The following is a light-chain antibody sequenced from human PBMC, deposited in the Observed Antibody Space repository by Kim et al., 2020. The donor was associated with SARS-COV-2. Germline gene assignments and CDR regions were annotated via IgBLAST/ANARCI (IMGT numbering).Light chain of an antibody. CDR3: KQYNNWPT. CDR2: GAS. V-gene: IGKV3-15*01. Sequence: EIVMTQSPATLSVSPGERATLSCRASQSVSSNLAWYQQKPGQAPRLLICGASTRATGIPARFSGSGSGTEFTLTISSLQSEDFAVYYCKQYNNWPTFGQGTKVDIK. J-gene: IGKJ1*01. CDR1: QSVSSN.